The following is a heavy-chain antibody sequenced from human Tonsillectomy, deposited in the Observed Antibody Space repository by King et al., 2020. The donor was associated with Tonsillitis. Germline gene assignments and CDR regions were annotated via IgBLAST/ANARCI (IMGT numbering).Heavy chain of an antibody. CDR2: IYSSGST. V-gene: IGHV4-59*08. D-gene: IGHD2/OR15-2a*01. CDR3: ARLLPEYRRSAGCFDY. Sequence: QVQLQESGPGLAKPSETLSLTCTVAGCSIRRHYGGWILHPPGKGLVWFVYIYSSGSTHYNLSLNSLSTISVVTSKNQFSLKLSSVTAADTAVYYCARLLPEYRRSAGCFDYWGQGTLVTVSS. J-gene: IGHJ4*02. CDR1: GCSIRRHY.